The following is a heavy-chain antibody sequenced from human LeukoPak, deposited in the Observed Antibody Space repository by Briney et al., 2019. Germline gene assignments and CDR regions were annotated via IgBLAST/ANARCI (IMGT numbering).Heavy chain of an antibody. CDR3: ARGRGSSSSPAYRT. CDR2: INHSGST. V-gene: IGHV4-34*01. CDR1: GGSFSGYY. J-gene: IGHJ5*02. Sequence: SETLTLTCAVYGGSFSGYYWSWIRQPPGKGLEWIGEINHSGSTNYNPSLKSRVTISVDTSKNQSSLKLSSVTAADTAVYYCARGRGSSSSPAYRTWGQGTLVTVSS. D-gene: IGHD6-6*01.